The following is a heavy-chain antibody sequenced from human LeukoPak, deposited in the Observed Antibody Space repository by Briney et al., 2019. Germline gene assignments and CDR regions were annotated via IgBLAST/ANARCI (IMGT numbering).Heavy chain of an antibody. V-gene: IGHV1-18*01. D-gene: IGHD3-9*01. J-gene: IGHJ3*02. Sequence: ASVKVSCKASGYTFTSYGISWVRQAPGQGLEWMGWISAYNGNTNYAQKLQGRVTMTTDTSTSTAYMELRSLRSDDTAVYYCARGLLRYFDWLLTTDAFDIWGQGTMVTVSS. CDR1: GYTFTSYG. CDR2: ISAYNGNT. CDR3: ARGLLRYFDWLLTTDAFDI.